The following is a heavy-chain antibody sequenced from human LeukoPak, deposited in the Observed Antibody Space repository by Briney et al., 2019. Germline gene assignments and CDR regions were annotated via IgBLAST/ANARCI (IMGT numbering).Heavy chain of an antibody. CDR1: GGTFSSYA. Sequence: SVKVSCKASGGTFSSYAISWVRQAPGQGLEWMGRIIPILGIANYAQKFQGRVTTTADKSTSTAYMELSSLRSEDTAVYYCARDGAYDTPPRRFDPWGQGTLVTVSS. CDR3: ARDGAYDTPPRRFDP. V-gene: IGHV1-69*04. CDR2: IIPILGIA. D-gene: IGHD3-22*01. J-gene: IGHJ5*02.